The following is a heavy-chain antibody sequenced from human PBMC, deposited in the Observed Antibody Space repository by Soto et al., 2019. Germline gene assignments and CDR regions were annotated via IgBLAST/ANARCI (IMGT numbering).Heavy chain of an antibody. CDR2: ISSSSSTI. CDR1: GSTFSSYS. CDR3: AREYDILKWFDS. V-gene: IGHV3-48*01. D-gene: IGHD3-9*01. J-gene: IGHJ5*01. Sequence: GGSLRLSCAASGSTFSSYSMNWVRQAPGKGQEWVSYISSSSSTIYYADSVKGRFTISRDTAKNSLYLQMNSLIAEDTALYYGAREYDILKWFDSWGQGTMVTVSS.